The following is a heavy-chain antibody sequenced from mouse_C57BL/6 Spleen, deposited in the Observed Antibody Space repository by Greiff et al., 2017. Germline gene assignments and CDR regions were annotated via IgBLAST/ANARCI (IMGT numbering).Heavy chain of an antibody. V-gene: IGHV1-64*01. D-gene: IGHD2-1*01. Sequence: QVQLQQPGAELVKPGASVKLSCKASGYTFTSYWMHWVKQRPGQGLEWIGMIHPNSGSTNYNEKFKSKATLTVDKSSSTAYMQLSSLTSEDSAVYYCAREGYGNLWFAYWGQGTLVTVSA. CDR3: AREGYGNLWFAY. CDR1: GYTFTSYW. J-gene: IGHJ3*01. CDR2: IHPNSGST.